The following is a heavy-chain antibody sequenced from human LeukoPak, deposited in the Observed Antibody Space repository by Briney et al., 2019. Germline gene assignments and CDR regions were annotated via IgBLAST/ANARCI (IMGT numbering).Heavy chain of an antibody. V-gene: IGHV3-48*03. D-gene: IGHD5-12*01. J-gene: IGHJ4*02. CDR2: ISDVGGT. Sequence: GGSLRLSCAASGFTFSSYEMSWVRQAPGKGLEWVSYISDVGGTHYADSVKGRFTISRDNARNSLFLQMNSLRAEDTAVYYCARENSGYDGGFDYWGQGTLVTVSS. CDR1: GFTFSSYE. CDR3: ARENSGYDGGFDY.